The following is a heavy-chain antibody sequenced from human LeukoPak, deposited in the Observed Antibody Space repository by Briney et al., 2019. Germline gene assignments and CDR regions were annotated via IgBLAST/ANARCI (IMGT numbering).Heavy chain of an antibody. CDR3: AIERHSSGKAGTFNF. D-gene: IGHD6-25*01. V-gene: IGHV3-30-3*01. Sequence: GGSLRLSCAASGVTLTTYSMHWVRQAPGRGLEWVSVTSYDGSIKVYAESVKGRFTISRDNSENTLYLQMNSLKFEDTAIYCCAIERHSSGKAGTFNFWGRGTMVTISS. CDR1: GVTLTTYS. J-gene: IGHJ3*01. CDR2: TSYDGSIK.